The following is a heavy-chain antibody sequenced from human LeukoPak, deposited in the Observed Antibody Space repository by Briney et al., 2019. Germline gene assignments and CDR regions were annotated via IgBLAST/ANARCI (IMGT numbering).Heavy chain of an antibody. CDR3: ARGYSNYGYAFDI. Sequence: GGSLRLSCAASGFTFSYYAVHWVRQAPGKGLEWVALISYDGSNKYYADSVKGRFTISRDNARNSLYLQMNSLRAGDTAVYYCARGYSNYGYAFDIWGQGTMVTVSS. J-gene: IGHJ3*02. V-gene: IGHV3-30*04. CDR2: ISYDGSNK. CDR1: GFTFSYYA. D-gene: IGHD4-11*01.